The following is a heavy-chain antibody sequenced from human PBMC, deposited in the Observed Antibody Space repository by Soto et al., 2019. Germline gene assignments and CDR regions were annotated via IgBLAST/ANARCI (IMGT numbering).Heavy chain of an antibody. V-gene: IGHV4-39*07. CDR3: ARQGRSWSNYYYYCMDV. CDR2: IYYSGST. D-gene: IGHD6-13*01. CDR1: GGSISSSSYY. J-gene: IGHJ6*02. Sequence: SETLSLTCTVSGGSISSSSYYWGWIRQPPGKGLEWIGSIYYSGSTYYNPSLKSLFTISVDTSKNQFSLKLSSVTAADTAVYYCARQGRSWSNYYYYCMDVWGQGTTVTVSS.